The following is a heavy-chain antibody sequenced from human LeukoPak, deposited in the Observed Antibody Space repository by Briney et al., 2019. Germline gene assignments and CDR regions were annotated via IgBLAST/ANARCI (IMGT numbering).Heavy chain of an antibody. D-gene: IGHD2-15*01. CDR3: ARVLRRYYFDY. V-gene: IGHV4-39*07. CDR2: INHSGST. Sequence: SETLSLTCTVSGGSISSNSYYWGWIRQPPGKGLEWIGEINHSGSTNYNPSLKSRVTISVDTSKNQFSLKLSSVTAADTAVYYCARVLRRYYFDYWGQGTLVTVSS. J-gene: IGHJ4*02. CDR1: GGSISSNSYY.